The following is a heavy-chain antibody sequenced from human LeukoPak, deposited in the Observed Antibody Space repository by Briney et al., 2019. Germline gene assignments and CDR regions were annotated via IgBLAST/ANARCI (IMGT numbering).Heavy chain of an antibody. CDR3: AKHLNLDYDY. J-gene: IGHJ4*02. Sequence: GGSLRLSCAASGFXFSSYTMSWVRQAPGKGLEWVSIISGSGDNKYHADSVKGRFTISRDNSKNTLYLQMNSLRAEDTAVYYCAKHLNLDYDYWGQGTLVTVSS. D-gene: IGHD3/OR15-3a*01. CDR2: ISGSGDNK. V-gene: IGHV3-23*01. CDR1: GFXFSSYT.